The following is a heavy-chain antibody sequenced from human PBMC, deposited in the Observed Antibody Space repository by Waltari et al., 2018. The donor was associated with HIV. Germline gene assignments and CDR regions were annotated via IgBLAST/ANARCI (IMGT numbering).Heavy chain of an antibody. CDR2: ISNSGDII. D-gene: IGHD3-22*01. V-gene: IGHV3-11*01. Sequence: QVQLVESGGGLVKPGGSLRLSCAASGFTFSDYYITWLRQAPGKGLEWISYISNSGDIIYYADSVKGRFTISRDNAKNSLYLQMNSLRAEDTAVYYCARDRWYYFDTSDYFYDYWGQGTLVTVSS. CDR1: GFTFSDYY. J-gene: IGHJ4*02. CDR3: ARDRWYYFDTSDYFYDY.